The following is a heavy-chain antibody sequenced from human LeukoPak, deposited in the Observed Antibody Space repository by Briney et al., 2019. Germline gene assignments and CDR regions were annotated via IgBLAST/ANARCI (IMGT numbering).Heavy chain of an antibody. Sequence: GGSLRLSCAASGFTFSSYSMNWVRQAPGKGLEWVSYISSSSSTIYYADSVKGRFTISRDNAKNSLYLQMNSLRADDTAVYYCARDDRWVDIAEDYWGQGTLVTVSS. CDR2: ISSSSSTI. D-gene: IGHD5-12*01. J-gene: IGHJ4*02. V-gene: IGHV3-48*04. CDR1: GFTFSSYS. CDR3: ARDDRWVDIAEDY.